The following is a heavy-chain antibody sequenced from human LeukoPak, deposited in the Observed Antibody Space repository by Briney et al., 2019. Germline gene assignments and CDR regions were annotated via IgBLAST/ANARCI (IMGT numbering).Heavy chain of an antibody. CDR2: ISSGSSTI. D-gene: IGHD1-14*01. J-gene: IGHJ1*01. CDR1: GFTFSSYS. Sequence: GGSLRLSCAASGFTFSSYSMNWVRQAPGKGLEWISYISSGSSTIYYADSVKGRFTISRDNAKNSLYLQMNSLRAEDTAVYYCARGPNQKYSQYWGQGTLVTVS. CDR3: ARGPNQKYSQY. V-gene: IGHV3-48*01.